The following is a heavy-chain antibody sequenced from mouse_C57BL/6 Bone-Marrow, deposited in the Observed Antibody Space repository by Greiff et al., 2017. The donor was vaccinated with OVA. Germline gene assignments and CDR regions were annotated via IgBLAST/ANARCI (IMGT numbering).Heavy chain of an antibody. CDR3: TRANYYDSSWYFDV. CDR1: GFTFSSYA. J-gene: IGHJ1*03. Sequence: EVKLMESGEGLVKPGGSLKLSCAASGFTFSSYAMSWVRQTPEKRLEWVAYISSGGDYIYYADTVKGRFTISRDNACSTLYLQLSSLTSEDTAMDYCTRANYYDSSWYFDVWGTGTTVTVSS. D-gene: IGHD1-1*01. V-gene: IGHV5-9-1*02. CDR2: ISSGGDYI.